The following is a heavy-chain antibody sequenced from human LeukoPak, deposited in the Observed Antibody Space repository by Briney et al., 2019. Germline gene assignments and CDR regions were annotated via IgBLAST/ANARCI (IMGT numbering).Heavy chain of an antibody. CDR1: GGSISSGDYY. Sequence: PSQTLSLTCTVSGGSISSGDYYWSWIRQPPGKGLEWIGYIYYSGSTYYNPSLKSRVTISVDTSKNQFSLKLSSVTAADTAVYYCARDRFRYYYDSSGYDYWGQGTLVTVSS. D-gene: IGHD3-22*01. CDR3: ARDRFRYYYDSSGYDY. CDR2: IYYSGST. V-gene: IGHV4-30-4*08. J-gene: IGHJ4*02.